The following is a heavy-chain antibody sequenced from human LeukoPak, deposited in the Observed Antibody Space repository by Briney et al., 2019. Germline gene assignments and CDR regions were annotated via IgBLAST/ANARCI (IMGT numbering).Heavy chain of an antibody. J-gene: IGHJ4*02. CDR1: GFTFSRYS. CDR3: ARDLLATPITISQRGCDY. D-gene: IGHD6-25*01. Sequence: GGSLRLSCAASGFTFSRYSMNWVRQAPGKGLEWVSSISSSSSDIYYADSVKGRFTISRDNAKNSLYLQMNSLRAEDTAVYFCARDLLATPITISQRGCDYWGQGTLVTVSS. V-gene: IGHV3-21*01. CDR2: ISSSSSDI.